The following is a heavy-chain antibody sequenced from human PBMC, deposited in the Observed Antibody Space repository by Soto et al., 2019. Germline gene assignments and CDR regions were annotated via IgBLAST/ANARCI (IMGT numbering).Heavy chain of an antibody. V-gene: IGHV1-69*05. CDR3: ERDKDRPQLGGNYYYIMDV. CDR1: GGTFSTAA. J-gene: IGHJ6*02. D-gene: IGHD3-3*02. Sequence: QVQVEQSGAEVKKPGSSVKVSCKASGGTFSTAAISWVRQAPGQGLEWMGGIMPIFRTADYAQKFQGRVTITSDESTTTAYLELRSLRSEDTAVYYCERDKDRPQLGGNYYYIMDVWGQGTTVTVSS. CDR2: IMPIFRTA.